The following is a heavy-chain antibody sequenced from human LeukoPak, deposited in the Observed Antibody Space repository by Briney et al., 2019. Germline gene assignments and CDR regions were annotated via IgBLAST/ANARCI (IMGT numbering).Heavy chain of an antibody. CDR2: IYYSGST. CDR1: GGSISSGDYY. Sequence: SQTLSLTCTVSGGSISSGDYYWSWIRQPPGKSLEWIGYIYYSGSTYYNPSLKSRVTISVDTSKNQFSLKLSSVTAADTAVYYCAREQVDIVATGRFDPWGQGTLVTVSS. CDR3: AREQVDIVATGRFDP. J-gene: IGHJ5*02. V-gene: IGHV4-30-4*01. D-gene: IGHD5-12*01.